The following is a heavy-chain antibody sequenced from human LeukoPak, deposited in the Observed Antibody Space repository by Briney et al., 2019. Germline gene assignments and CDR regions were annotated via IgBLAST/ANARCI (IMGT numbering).Heavy chain of an antibody. D-gene: IGHD5-12*01. V-gene: IGHV1-8*01. CDR3: ARGFNSGYDMRDDPHYYYYGMDV. J-gene: IGHJ6*02. CDR2: MNPNSGNT. Sequence: GASVKVSCKASGYTFTGSDINWVRQATGQGLEWMGWMNPNSGNTGYAQKFQGRVTMTRNTSISTAYMELSSLRSEDTAVYYCARGFNSGYDMRDDPHYYYYGMDVWGQGTTVTVSS. CDR1: GYTFTGSD.